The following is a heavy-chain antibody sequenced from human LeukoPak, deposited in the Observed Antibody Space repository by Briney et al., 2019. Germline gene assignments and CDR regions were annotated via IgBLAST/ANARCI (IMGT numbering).Heavy chain of an antibody. CDR1: GYTFTSYG. CDR2: ISAYNGNT. D-gene: IGHD6-13*01. Sequence: GASVKLSCKASGYTFTSYGISWVRQAPGQGLEWMGWISAYNGNTNYAQKLQGRVTMTTDTSTSTAYMELRSLRSDDTAVYYCARARIAGTLIIDDYWGQGTLVTVSS. CDR3: ARARIAGTLIIDDY. J-gene: IGHJ4*02. V-gene: IGHV1-18*01.